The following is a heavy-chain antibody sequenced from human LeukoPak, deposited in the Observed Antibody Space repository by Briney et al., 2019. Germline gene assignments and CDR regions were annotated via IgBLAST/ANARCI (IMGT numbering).Heavy chain of an antibody. CDR2: IYYSGST. CDR3: ARVRSSSWYRERSSWFDP. J-gene: IGHJ5*02. CDR1: GGSISSYY. Sequence: PSETLSLTCTVSGGSISSYYWSWIRQPPGKGLEWIGYIYYSGSTNYNPSLKSRVTISVDTSKNQFSLKLSSVTAADTAVYYCARVRSSSWYRERSSWFDPWGQGTLVTVSS. V-gene: IGHV4-59*01. D-gene: IGHD6-13*01.